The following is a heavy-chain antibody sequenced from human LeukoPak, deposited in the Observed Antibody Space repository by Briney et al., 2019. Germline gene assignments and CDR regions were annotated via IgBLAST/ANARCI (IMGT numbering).Heavy chain of an antibody. CDR2: INHSGST. CDR1: GESFSGYY. Sequence: SGTLSLTCTVYGESFSGYYWGWIRQPPGKGLEWIGEINHSGSTNYNPSLKSRVIISLDTSKNQFSLKLSSMTAADTAVYYCASTERCSTTCPLDYWGQGTLVTVSS. CDR3: ASTERCSTTCPLDY. V-gene: IGHV4-34*01. D-gene: IGHD2-2*01. J-gene: IGHJ4*02.